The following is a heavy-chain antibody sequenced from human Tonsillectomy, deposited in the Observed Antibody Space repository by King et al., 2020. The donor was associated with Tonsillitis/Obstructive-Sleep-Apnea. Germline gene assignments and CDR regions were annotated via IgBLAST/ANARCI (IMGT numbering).Heavy chain of an antibody. Sequence: QLVQSGAEVKKPGESLKISCKGSGYSFTSYWVGWVRQMPGKGLEWMGIIYPGDSETRYSPSFQGQVTISADKSITTAYLQWSSLKVSDSAMYYCAGLGPDSVGPTYYYDSSGYYLDYWGQGTLVTVSS. D-gene: IGHD3-22*01. V-gene: IGHV5-51*03. J-gene: IGHJ4*02. CDR3: AGLGPDSVGPTYYYDSSGYYLDY. CDR2: IYPGDSET. CDR1: GYSFTSYW.